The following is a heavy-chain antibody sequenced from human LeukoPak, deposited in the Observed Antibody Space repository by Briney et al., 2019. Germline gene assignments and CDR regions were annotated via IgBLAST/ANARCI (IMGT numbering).Heavy chain of an antibody. CDR3: EALLDYYHSSGYPS. CDR2: IIPILGIA. Sequence: SVKVSCKASGGTFCSYTVSWVRQAPGQGLEWMGGIIPILGIANYAQKFQGRVTITADKSTSTAYMELSSLRSEDTAVYYCEALLDYYHSSGYPSWGQGTLVTVSS. CDR1: GGTFCSYT. V-gene: IGHV1-69*10. J-gene: IGHJ4*02. D-gene: IGHD3-22*01.